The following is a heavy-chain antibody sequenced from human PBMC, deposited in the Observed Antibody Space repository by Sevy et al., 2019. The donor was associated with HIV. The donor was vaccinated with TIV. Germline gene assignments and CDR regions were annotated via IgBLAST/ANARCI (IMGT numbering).Heavy chain of an antibody. V-gene: IGHV3-7*01. J-gene: IGHJ4*02. CDR2: IKQDGSEQ. CDR3: ARDRPIFCSSTSCYRADS. D-gene: IGHD2-2*01. Sequence: GGSLRLSCAASGFTFSSYWMSWVRQAPGKGLEWVANIKQDGSEQYYVDSVKGRFTISRDNAKNSMYLQMNSLRAEDTAVYYCARDRPIFCSSTSCYRADSWGQGTLVTVSS. CDR1: GFTFSSYW.